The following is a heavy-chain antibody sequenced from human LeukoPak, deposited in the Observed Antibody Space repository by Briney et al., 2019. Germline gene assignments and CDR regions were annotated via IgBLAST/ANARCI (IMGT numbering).Heavy chain of an antibody. Sequence: SETLSLTCTVSGGSISSYYWGWIRQPPGKGLEWIGYIYYSGSTNYNPSLKSRVTISVDTSKNQFSLKLSSVTAADTAVYCCARGYSYGIDYWGQGTLVTVSS. CDR2: IYYSGST. V-gene: IGHV4-59*01. CDR1: GGSISSYY. D-gene: IGHD5-18*01. J-gene: IGHJ4*02. CDR3: ARGYSYGIDY.